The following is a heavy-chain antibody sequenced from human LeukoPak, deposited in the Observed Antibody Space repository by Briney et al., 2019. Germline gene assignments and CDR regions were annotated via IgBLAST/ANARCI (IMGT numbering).Heavy chain of an antibody. Sequence: PGGSLRLSCAASGFTFSTYSMDWVRQAPGKGLEWVSSISSSSSYIYYADSVKGRFTISRDNAKNSLYLQMNSLRAEDTAVYYCAELGITMIGGVWGKGTTVTISS. CDR3: AELGITMIGGV. CDR1: GFTFSTYS. V-gene: IGHV3-21*01. D-gene: IGHD3-10*02. J-gene: IGHJ6*04. CDR2: ISSSSSYI.